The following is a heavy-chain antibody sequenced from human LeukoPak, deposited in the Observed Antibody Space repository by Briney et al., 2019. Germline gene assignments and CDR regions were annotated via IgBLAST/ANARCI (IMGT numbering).Heavy chain of an antibody. V-gene: IGHV4-38-2*02. Sequence: PSETLSLTCTVSGYSISSGYYWGWIRQPPGKGLEWIGSIYHSGSTYYNPSLKSRVTISVDTSKNQFSLKLSSVTAADTAVYYWARDPGGSGYYDFWSGYYRAVENAFDIWGQGTMVTVSS. J-gene: IGHJ3*02. CDR2: IYHSGST. D-gene: IGHD3-3*01. CDR1: GYSISSGYY. CDR3: ARDPGGSGYYDFWSGYYRAVENAFDI.